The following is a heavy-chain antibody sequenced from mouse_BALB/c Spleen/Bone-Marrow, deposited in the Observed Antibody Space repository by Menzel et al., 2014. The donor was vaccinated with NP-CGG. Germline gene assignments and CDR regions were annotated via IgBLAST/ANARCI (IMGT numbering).Heavy chain of an antibody. J-gene: IGHJ4*01. V-gene: IGHV1-67*01. CDR3: ARSGKVRYAMDY. CDR2: ISSYYGDA. Sequence: VNVVESGAELVRPGVSVKISCKGSGYTFTDYAVHWVKQSHTKSLEWIGLISSYYGDATYNQKFKGKAAMTVDKSSSTAFLELARLTSEDSAIYYCARSGKVRYAMDYWGQGTSVTVSS. D-gene: IGHD2-14*01. CDR1: GYTFTDYA.